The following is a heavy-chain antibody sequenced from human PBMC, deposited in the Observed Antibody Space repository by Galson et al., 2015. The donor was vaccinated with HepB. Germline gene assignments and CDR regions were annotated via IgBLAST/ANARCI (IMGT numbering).Heavy chain of an antibody. CDR2: IYSGGST. CDR3: ARDLRLYDSSGYYWAFDY. V-gene: IGHV3-66*01. D-gene: IGHD3-22*01. J-gene: IGHJ4*02. Sequence: SLRLSCAASGFTVSSNYMSWVRQAPGKGLEWVSVIYSGGSTYYADSVKGRFTISRDNSKNTLYLQMNSLRAEDTAVYYCARDLRLYDSSGYYWAFDYWGQGTLVTVSS. CDR1: GFTVSSNY.